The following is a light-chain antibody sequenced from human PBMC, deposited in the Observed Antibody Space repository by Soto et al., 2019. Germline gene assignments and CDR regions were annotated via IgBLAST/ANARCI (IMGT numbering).Light chain of an antibody. CDR3: QQYNNWPSWT. V-gene: IGKV3-15*01. CDR1: QSVSSN. J-gene: IGKJ1*01. Sequence: EIVMTKSPATLSVSPGERATLSCRASQSVSSNLAWYQQKPGQAPRLLIYGASTRTTGIPARFIGSGSGTEFTLTISSLQSEDFAVFYCQQYNNWPSWTFGQRTKVKIK. CDR2: GAS.